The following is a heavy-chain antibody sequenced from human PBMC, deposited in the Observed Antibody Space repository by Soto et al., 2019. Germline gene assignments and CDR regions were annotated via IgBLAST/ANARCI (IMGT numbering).Heavy chain of an antibody. CDR3: ATVYYFDGGGFFYYFDY. V-gene: IGHV4-38-2*01. D-gene: IGHD3-22*01. Sequence: SETLSLTCAVSGYSISSGYYWGWIRQPPGKGLQWIGNMYHSGSTYYNPSLKSRVTISMDTSKNQFSLKLSSVTAADEAIYYCATVYYFDGGGFFYYFDYWSQGTLVTVSS. CDR2: MYHSGST. J-gene: IGHJ4*02. CDR1: GYSISSGYY.